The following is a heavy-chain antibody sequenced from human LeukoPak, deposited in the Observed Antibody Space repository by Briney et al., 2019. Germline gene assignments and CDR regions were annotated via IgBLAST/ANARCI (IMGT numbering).Heavy chain of an antibody. Sequence: PSETLSLTCTVSGGSVSSGSYYWSWIRQPPGKGLEWIGYIYYSGSTNSNPSPKSRVTISVDTSKNQFSLKLSSVTAADTAVYYCARDRGYTVPYYYGMDVWGKGTTVTVSS. CDR1: GGSVSSGSYY. D-gene: IGHD5-24*01. V-gene: IGHV4-61*01. J-gene: IGHJ6*04. CDR2: IYYSGST. CDR3: ARDRGYTVPYYYGMDV.